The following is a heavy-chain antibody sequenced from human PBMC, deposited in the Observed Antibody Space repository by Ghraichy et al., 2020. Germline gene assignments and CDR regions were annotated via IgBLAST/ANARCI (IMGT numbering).Heavy chain of an antibody. D-gene: IGHD3-10*01. J-gene: IGHJ6*02. Sequence: ASVKVSCKASGSPFTCYGISWVRQAPGQVLEWMGWISAYNGNTNYAQKLQGRVTMTTDTSTSTAYMELRSLRSDDTAVYYCATSITMVRGVIRPYYYYGMDVWGQGTTVTGPS. V-gene: IGHV1-18*01. CDR3: ATSITMVRGVIRPYYYYGMDV. CDR2: ISAYNGNT. CDR1: GSPFTCYG.